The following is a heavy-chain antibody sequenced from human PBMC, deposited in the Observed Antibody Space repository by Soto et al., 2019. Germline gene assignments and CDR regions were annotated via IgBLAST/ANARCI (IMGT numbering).Heavy chain of an antibody. CDR2: IIPIFGTA. Sequence: ASVKVSCKASGGTFSSYAISWVRQAPGQGLEWMGGIIPIFGTANYAQKFPGRVTLTADESTSTAYMELRSLRSEDTAVYYCARDLGIAVAGTFKGFDYWGQGTLVTVSS. J-gene: IGHJ4*02. CDR3: ARDLGIAVAGTFKGFDY. V-gene: IGHV1-69*13. CDR1: GGTFSSYA. D-gene: IGHD6-19*01.